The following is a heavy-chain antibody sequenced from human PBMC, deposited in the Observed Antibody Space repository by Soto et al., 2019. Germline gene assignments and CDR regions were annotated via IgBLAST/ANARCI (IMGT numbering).Heavy chain of an antibody. Sequence: KASETLSLTCAGYGGSFSGYYWSWIRQPPGKGLEWIGEITDSGSTNHNSSLKSRVTISVDTSKNQFSLKLRSVTAADTAVYYCARSRGGVQDWGQGTLVTVSS. D-gene: IGHD3-10*01. V-gene: IGHV4-34*01. CDR1: GGSFSGYY. J-gene: IGHJ1*01. CDR2: ITDSGST. CDR3: ARSRGGVQD.